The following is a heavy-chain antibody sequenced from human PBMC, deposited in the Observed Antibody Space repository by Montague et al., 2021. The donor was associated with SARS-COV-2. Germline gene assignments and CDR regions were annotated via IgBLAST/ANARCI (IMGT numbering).Heavy chain of an antibody. J-gene: IGHJ4*02. V-gene: IGHV6-1*01. CDR3: VRYSGWFYFDF. CDR2: TYYRSKWYS. Sequence: CAISGDSVSSNSVAWSWNRQSPSRGLEWLGRTYYRSKWYSDYAPSVRGRLTVNPGASKNEFSLALNYVTPEDTAVYYCVRYSGWFYFDFWGQGTLVTVSS. D-gene: IGHD6-19*01. CDR1: GDSVSSNSVA.